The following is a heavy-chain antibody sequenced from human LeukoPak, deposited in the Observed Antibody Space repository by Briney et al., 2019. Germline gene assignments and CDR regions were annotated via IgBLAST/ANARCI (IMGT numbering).Heavy chain of an antibody. V-gene: IGHV3-30*02. CDR2: IRYDGSNK. CDR1: GFTFSSYG. D-gene: IGHD1-26*01. J-gene: IGHJ4*02. Sequence: PGGSLRLSCAASGFTFSSYGMHWVRQAPGKGLEWVAFIRYDGSNKYYADSVKGRFTISRDNSKNTLYLQMNSLRAEDTAVYYCAKDRVRGTSGSYLVLGYWGQGTLVTVSS. CDR3: AKDRVRGTSGSYLVLGY.